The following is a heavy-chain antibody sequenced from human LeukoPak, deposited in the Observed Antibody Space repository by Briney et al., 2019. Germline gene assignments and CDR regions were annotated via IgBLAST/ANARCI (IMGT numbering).Heavy chain of an antibody. Sequence: SETLSLTCAVYGGSFSGYYWSWIRQPPGKGLEWIGEINHSGSTNYNPSLKSRVTISLDTSKRQFSLKLSSVTAADTAVYYCARHVLTAGAIEWGQGTLVTVSS. D-gene: IGHD3-10*02. V-gene: IGHV4-34*01. CDR1: GGSFSGYY. CDR3: ARHVLTAGAIE. CDR2: INHSGST. J-gene: IGHJ4*02.